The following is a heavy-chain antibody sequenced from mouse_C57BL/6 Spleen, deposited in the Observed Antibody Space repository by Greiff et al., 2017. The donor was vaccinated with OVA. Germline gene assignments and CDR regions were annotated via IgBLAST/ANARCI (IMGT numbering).Heavy chain of an antibody. CDR1: GYTFTSYW. D-gene: IGHD3-3*01. V-gene: IGHV1-80*01. Sequence: QVQLQQSGAELVKPGASVKLSCKASGYTFTSYWMHWVKQRPGKGLEWIGQIYPGDGDTNYNGKFKGKATLTADKSSSTAYMQLSSLTSEDSAVYFCARVGGRDYYFDYWGQGTTLTVSS. J-gene: IGHJ2*01. CDR3: ARVGGRDYYFDY. CDR2: IYPGDGDT.